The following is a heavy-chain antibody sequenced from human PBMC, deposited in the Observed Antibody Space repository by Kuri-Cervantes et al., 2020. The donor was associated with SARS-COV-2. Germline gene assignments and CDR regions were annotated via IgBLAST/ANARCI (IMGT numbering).Heavy chain of an antibody. CDR2: LSNSGGRT. J-gene: IGHJ4*02. Sequence: GGSLRLSCAAFGFTFSSYALSWVRQAPGKGLEWVSGLSNSGGRTHYADSAKGRFTISRDNSKNTLYLEMNSLRAEDTAVYYCAKGGSDYIWGSYGMPSTDGYWGQGTLVTVSS. D-gene: IGHD3-16*01. CDR3: AKGGSDYIWGSYGMPSTDGY. CDR1: GFTFSSYA. V-gene: IGHV3-23*01.